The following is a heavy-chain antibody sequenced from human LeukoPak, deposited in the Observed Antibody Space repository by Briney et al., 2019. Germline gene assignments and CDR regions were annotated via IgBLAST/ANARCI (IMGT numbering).Heavy chain of an antibody. Sequence: GASVTVSCKASGYTFTTYGISWVRQAPGQGLEWMGWISTYNGNRDYAQNFQGRVTMTTDTSTSTVYMELRSLTSDDTAVYYCAKDDAVLWFGELSSWGQGTLVTVSS. CDR1: GYTFTTYG. CDR2: ISTYNGNR. D-gene: IGHD3-10*01. V-gene: IGHV1-18*01. J-gene: IGHJ4*02. CDR3: AKDDAVLWFGELSS.